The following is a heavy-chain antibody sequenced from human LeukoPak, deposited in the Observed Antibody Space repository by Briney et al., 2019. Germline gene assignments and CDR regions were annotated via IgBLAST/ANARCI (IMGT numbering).Heavy chain of an antibody. V-gene: IGHV1-69*05. CDR1: GGTFSSYA. CDR3: ASTDNSGSYFDY. CDR2: IIPIFGTA. J-gene: IGHJ4*02. Sequence: SVKVSCKASGGTFSSYAISWVRQAPGQGLEWMGGIIPIFGTANYAQKFQGRVTITTDESMSTAYMELSSLRSEDTAVYCCASTDNSGSYFDYWGQGTLVTVSS. D-gene: IGHD1-26*01.